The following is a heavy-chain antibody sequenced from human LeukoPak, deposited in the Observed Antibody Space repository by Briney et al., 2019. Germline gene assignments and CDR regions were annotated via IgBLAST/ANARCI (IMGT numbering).Heavy chain of an antibody. V-gene: IGHV5-51*01. CDR2: IYPGDSDT. J-gene: IGHJ4*02. D-gene: IGHD1-26*01. CDR3: ARRSGSFQGDYNFDY. Sequence: GESLKISCKGSGYIFTSYWIAWVRQMPGKGLEGMGIIYPGDSDTRYSPSFQGHVTISADKYISTAYLQWSSLKDSDTAMYYCARRSGSFQGDYNFDYWGQGTLVTVSS. CDR1: GYIFTSYW.